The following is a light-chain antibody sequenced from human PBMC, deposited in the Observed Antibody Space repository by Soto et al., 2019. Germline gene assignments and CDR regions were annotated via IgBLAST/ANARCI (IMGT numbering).Light chain of an antibody. CDR3: QQYSSYSPLA. V-gene: IGKV1-5*01. CDR1: QSISSW. Sequence: DIQMTQYPSTLSASVGDRVTITCRASQSISSWLAWYQQKPGKAPKLLIYDAYSLESGTPSRFSGRRSGTELTLTIASVQPEDFATYYFQQYSSYSPLAFGGGTMVDIK. J-gene: IGKJ4*01. CDR2: DAY.